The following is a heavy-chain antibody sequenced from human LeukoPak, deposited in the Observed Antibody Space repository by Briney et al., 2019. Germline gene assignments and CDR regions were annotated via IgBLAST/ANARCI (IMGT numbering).Heavy chain of an antibody. Sequence: AGVKDSCMAPVYTSTIYVLCTVSQAPGQRGWRMGWIRADNGNTNYAQKLQGRVTMTTDTYTSTANMELRSLSSDDKDVDYCARGCCGGNCSFDYWGQGTLVTVSS. CDR2: IRADNGNT. CDR3: ARGCCGGNCSFDY. CDR1: VYTSTIYV. J-gene: IGHJ4*02. V-gene: IGHV1-18*04. D-gene: IGHD2-15*01.